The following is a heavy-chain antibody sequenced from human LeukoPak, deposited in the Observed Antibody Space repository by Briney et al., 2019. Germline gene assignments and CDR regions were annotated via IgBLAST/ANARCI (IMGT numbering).Heavy chain of an antibody. J-gene: IGHJ4*02. CDR1: GYTFTSYD. D-gene: IGHD3-9*01. CDR2: MNPNSGNT. V-gene: IGHV1-8*01. CDR3: ARAYYDILTGYHYYFDY. Sequence: GASVKVSCKASGYTFTSYDINWVRQATGQRLEWMGWMNPNSGNTGYAQKFQGRVTMTRNTSISTAYMELSSLRSEDTAVYYCARAYYDILTGYHYYFDYWGQGTLVTVSS.